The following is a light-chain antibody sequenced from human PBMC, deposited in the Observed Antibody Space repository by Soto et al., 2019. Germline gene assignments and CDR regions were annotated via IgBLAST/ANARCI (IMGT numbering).Light chain of an antibody. CDR2: GAS. Sequence: EIVLTQSPVTLSLSPCEIATLSWRASQSVSSSYLAWYQQKPGQAPRLLIYGASSRATGIPDRFSGSGSGTDFTLTINRLEPEDFAVYYCEQYDKSITFGGGTKVDIK. V-gene: IGKV3-20*01. CDR1: QSVSSSY. CDR3: EQYDKSIT. J-gene: IGKJ4*01.